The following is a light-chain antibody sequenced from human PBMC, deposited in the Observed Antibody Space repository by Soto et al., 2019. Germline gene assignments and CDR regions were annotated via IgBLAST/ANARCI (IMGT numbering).Light chain of an antibody. CDR3: CSYEGSSTFYV. CDR1: SSDVGSYNL. J-gene: IGLJ1*01. Sequence: QSVLTQPASVSGSPGQSITISCTGTSSDVGSYNLVSWYQQHPGKAPKLMIYEVSKRPSGVSNRFSGSKSGNTASLTISGLQAEDEADYYCCSYEGSSTFYVXGTGTKVTVL. V-gene: IGLV2-23*02. CDR2: EVS.